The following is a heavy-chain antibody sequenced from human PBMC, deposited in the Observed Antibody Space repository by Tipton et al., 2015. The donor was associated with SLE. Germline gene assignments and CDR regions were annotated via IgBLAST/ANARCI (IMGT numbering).Heavy chain of an antibody. CDR3: ARVGAGATSGAFDI. CDR2: IYYSGST. D-gene: IGHD1-26*01. Sequence: LRLSCSVSGGSIRSTDNYWGWIRQPPVKGLEWIGSIYYSGSTYYNPSLKSRVTISVDTSKNQFSLKLSSVTAADTAVYYCARVGAGATSGAFDIWGQVTMVTVSS. J-gene: IGHJ3*02. CDR1: GGSIRSTDNY. V-gene: IGHV4-39*01.